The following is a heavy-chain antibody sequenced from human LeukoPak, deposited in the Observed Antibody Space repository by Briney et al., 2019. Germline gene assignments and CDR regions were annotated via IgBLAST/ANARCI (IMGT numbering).Heavy chain of an antibody. J-gene: IGHJ5*02. V-gene: IGHV4-34*09. CDR3: ARDRHGWLTHKNWSWFDP. CDR1: GGSFSGYY. D-gene: IGHD5-24*01. Sequence: PSETLSLTCAVYGGSFSGYYWSWIRQPPGKGLEWIGEINHSGSTYYNPPLKSRVTISVDTSKNQFSLKLSSVTAADTAVYYCARDRHGWLTHKNWSWFDPWGQGTLVTVSS. CDR2: INHSGST.